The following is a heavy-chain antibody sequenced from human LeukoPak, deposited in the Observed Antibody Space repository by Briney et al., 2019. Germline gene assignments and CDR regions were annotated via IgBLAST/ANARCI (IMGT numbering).Heavy chain of an antibody. CDR3: ARARNPIYFDWLSVFDY. V-gene: IGHV1-3*01. J-gene: IGHJ4*02. CDR2: INAGNGNT. Sequence: GASVKVSCKASGYTFTSYAMHWVRQAPGQRLEWMGWINAGNGNTKYSQKFQGRVTITRDTSASTAYMELSSLRSEDTAVYYCARARNPIYFDWLSVFDYWGQGTLVTVSS. D-gene: IGHD3-9*01. CDR1: GYTFTSYA.